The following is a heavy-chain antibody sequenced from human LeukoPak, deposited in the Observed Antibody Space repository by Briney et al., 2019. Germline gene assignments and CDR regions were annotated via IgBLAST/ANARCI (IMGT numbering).Heavy chain of an antibody. CDR3: AAYGSGSYYNNRNWFDP. CDR1: GGSFSGYY. V-gene: IGHV4-34*01. J-gene: IGHJ5*02. CDR2: IHHSGST. Sequence: SETLSLTSAVYGGSFSGYYWSWIRHPPGNGLEWNGEIHHSGSTNYNPSLKSRVTISVDTSKNQFSLKLSCVTAADTAVYYCAAYGSGSYYNNRNWFDPWGQGTLVTVSS. D-gene: IGHD3-10*01.